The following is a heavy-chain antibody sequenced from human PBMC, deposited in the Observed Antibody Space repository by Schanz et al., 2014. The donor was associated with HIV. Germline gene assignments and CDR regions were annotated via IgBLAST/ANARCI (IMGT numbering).Heavy chain of an antibody. CDR2: ISGSGAGT. V-gene: IGHV3-23*01. J-gene: IGHJ6*02. CDR3: AKDMGGVVPAAPFYYYGMDV. CDR1: GFAFNSYA. D-gene: IGHD2-2*01. Sequence: EVQLLESGGGLVQPGGSLRLSCAASGFAFNSYAMSWVRQAPGKGLEWVSTISGSGAGTYYADSVKGRFTISRDNSKNTLFLQMNSLRAEDTALYYCAKDMGGVVPAAPFYYYGMDVWGQGTTVTVSS.